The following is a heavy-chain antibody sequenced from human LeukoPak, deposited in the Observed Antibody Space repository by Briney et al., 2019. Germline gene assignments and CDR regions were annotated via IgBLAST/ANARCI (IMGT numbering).Heavy chain of an antibody. D-gene: IGHD3-10*01. J-gene: IGHJ4*02. CDR1: GFTVSSNY. CDR3: AKDRWYYGSGSLY. V-gene: IGHV3-53*01. Sequence: GGSLRLSCAASGFTVSSNYMSWVRQAPGKGLEWVSVIYSGGSTYYADSVKGRFTISRDNSKNTLYLQMNSLRAEDTAVYYCAKDRWYYGSGSLYWGQGTLVTVSS. CDR2: IYSGGST.